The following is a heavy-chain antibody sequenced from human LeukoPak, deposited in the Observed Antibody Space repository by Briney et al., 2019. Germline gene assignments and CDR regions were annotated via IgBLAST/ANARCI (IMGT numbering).Heavy chain of an antibody. J-gene: IGHJ6*02. CDR1: GGSFSGYY. V-gene: IGHV4-34*01. CDR3: AKDKIADYYGMDV. Sequence: SETLSLTCAVYGGSFSGYYWSWIRQPPGKGLEWIGEINHSGSTNYNPSLKSRVTISVDTSKNQFSLKLSSVTAEDTAVYYCAKDKIADYYGMDVWGQGTTVTVSS. CDR2: INHSGST.